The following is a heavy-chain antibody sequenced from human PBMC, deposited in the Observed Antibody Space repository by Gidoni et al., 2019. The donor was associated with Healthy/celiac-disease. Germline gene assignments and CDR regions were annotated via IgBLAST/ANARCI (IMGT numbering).Heavy chain of an antibody. CDR1: GYTFTSYA. V-gene: IGHV1-3*01. Sequence: QVQLVQSGAEVKKPGASVKVSCKASGYTFTSYAIHWLRQAPGQRLEWMGWINAGNGNTKYSQKFQGRVTITRDTSASTAYMELSSLRSEDTAVYYCARDLLGYCSGGSCYGEGNWFDPWGQGTLVTVSS. D-gene: IGHD2-15*01. CDR3: ARDLLGYCSGGSCYGEGNWFDP. CDR2: INAGNGNT. J-gene: IGHJ5*02.